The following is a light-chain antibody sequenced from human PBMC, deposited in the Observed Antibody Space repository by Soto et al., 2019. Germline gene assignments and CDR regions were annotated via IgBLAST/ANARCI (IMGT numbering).Light chain of an antibody. Sequence: DSQITQSPATLSASVIDRVTITCRAIQSISSWLAWYQQKPGKAPKLLIYDASSLESGVPSRFSGSGSGTEFTLTISSLQPDDFATYYCQQYNSYAWTFGQGTKV. CDR3: QQYNSYAWT. V-gene: IGKV1-5*01. J-gene: IGKJ1*01. CDR1: QSISSW. CDR2: DAS.